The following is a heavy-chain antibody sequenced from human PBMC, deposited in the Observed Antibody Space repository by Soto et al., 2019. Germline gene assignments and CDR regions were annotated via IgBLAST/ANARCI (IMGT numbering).Heavy chain of an antibody. V-gene: IGHV3-30*03. J-gene: IGHJ4*02. Sequence: VQLVESGGGVVQPGRSLRLSCAASGFTFSDYAMHWVRQAAGKGMEWVAVVSHDGRNTHYADSVKGRFTISRDSSKNTVSVQMTSLGAEDRAVCYCAEGGRQLLITSGFNYCGQGALVTVSS. CDR2: VSHDGRNT. D-gene: IGHD6-19*01. CDR1: GFTFSDYA. CDR3: AEGGRQLLITSGFNY.